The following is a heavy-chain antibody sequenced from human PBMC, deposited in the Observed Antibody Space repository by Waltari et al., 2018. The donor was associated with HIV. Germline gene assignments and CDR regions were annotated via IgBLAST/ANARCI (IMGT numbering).Heavy chain of an antibody. Sequence: QVQLQESGPGLVKPSETVSLPCTVPGGSISSYSWTCIRQRPGKGLEWIGYIYSIGSTNYNPSLKSRVTISVDTSKNQFSLKLSSVTAADTAVYYCARVSSGGGGGNRYFDYWGQGALVTVSS. CDR3: ARVSSGGGGGNRYFDY. CDR2: IYSIGST. J-gene: IGHJ4*02. CDR1: GGSISSYS. D-gene: IGHD2-15*01. V-gene: IGHV4-59*01.